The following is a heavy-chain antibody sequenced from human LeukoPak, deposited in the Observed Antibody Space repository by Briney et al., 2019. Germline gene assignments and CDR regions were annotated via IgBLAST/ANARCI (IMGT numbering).Heavy chain of an antibody. CDR2: IYTSGST. J-gene: IGHJ4*02. V-gene: IGHV4-61*02. Sequence: SQTLSLTCTVSGGSINSGSHYWSWIRQPAGKGLGWIGRIYTSGSTNYNPSLESRVTISVDTSRNQFSLKLSSVTAADTAVYYCARDGRLEGCGGDCYPDYWGQGTLVTVSS. CDR3: ARDGRLEGCGGDCYPDY. D-gene: IGHD2-21*01. CDR1: GGSINSGSHY.